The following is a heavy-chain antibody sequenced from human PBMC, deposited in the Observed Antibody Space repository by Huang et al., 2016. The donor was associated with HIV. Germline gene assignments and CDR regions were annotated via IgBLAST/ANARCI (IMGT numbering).Heavy chain of an antibody. J-gene: IGHJ6*02. D-gene: IGHD3-9*01. Sequence: QVQLVQSGAEVKKPGASVKISCKASGYTFTSYFMHWVRQAPGQGLEWMGRINPRGGNTNYAQKFQGRVTMTRDTSTSTVHMQLSSLRSEDTALYFCATEHYDILTGYRTNYYYSLDVWGQGTTVTVSS. CDR3: ATEHYDILTGYRTNYYYSLDV. CDR2: INPRGGNT. V-gene: IGHV1-46*01. CDR1: GYTFTSYF.